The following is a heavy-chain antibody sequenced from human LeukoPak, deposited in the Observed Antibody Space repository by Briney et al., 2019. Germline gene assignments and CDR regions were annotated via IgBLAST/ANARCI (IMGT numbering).Heavy chain of an antibody. Sequence: GGSLTLLCAPSGFTLSDYYMIWIRQAPVKGLEWVSDISSRGSSIYYADSVKGRFTISRDNAKKSLYLQMNSLRAEDTAVYYCAREYDSSGYDYGVAWGRGHRALVTVSS. D-gene: IGHD3-22*01. J-gene: IGHJ4*01. V-gene: IGHV3-11*04. CDR1: GFTLSDYY. CDR3: AREYDSSGYDYGVAWG. CDR2: ISSRGSSI.